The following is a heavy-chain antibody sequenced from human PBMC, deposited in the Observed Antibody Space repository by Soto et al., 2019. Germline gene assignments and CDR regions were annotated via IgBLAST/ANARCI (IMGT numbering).Heavy chain of an antibody. CDR1: GGTFSSYA. Sequence: SVKVSCKASGGTFSSYAISWVRQAPGQGLEWMGGIIPIFGTANYAQKFQGRVTITADKSTSTAYMELSSLRSEDTAVYYCARDRRYYDSSGHLFGYFDYWGQGTLVTVSS. D-gene: IGHD3-22*01. CDR2: IIPIFGTA. V-gene: IGHV1-69*06. CDR3: ARDRRYYDSSGHLFGYFDY. J-gene: IGHJ4*02.